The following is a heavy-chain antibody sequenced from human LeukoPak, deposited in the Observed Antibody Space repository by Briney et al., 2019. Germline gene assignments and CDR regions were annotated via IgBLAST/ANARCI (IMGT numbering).Heavy chain of an antibody. Sequence: GGSLRLSCAVSGFTVSGNYMSWVRQAPGKGLEWVSLICSGTTYYADSVKGRFTISRDNSKNTLYLQMNSLRAEDTAVYYCARRAGGYSHPYDYWGQGILVTVSS. CDR1: GFTVSGNY. D-gene: IGHD4-23*01. CDR2: ICSGTT. V-gene: IGHV3-53*01. CDR3: ARRAGGYSHPYDY. J-gene: IGHJ4*02.